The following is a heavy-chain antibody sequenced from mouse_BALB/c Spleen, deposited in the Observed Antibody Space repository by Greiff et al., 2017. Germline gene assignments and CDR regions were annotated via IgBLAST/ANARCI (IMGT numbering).Heavy chain of an antibody. CDR2: ISSGGSYT. J-gene: IGHJ4*01. CDR3: ASHEEVPFMDY. V-gene: IGHV5-6*01. Sequence: EVKLVESGGDLVKPGGSLKLSCAASGFTFSSYGMSWVRQTPDKRLEWVATISSGGSYTYYPDSVKGRFTISRDNAKNTLYLQMSSLKSEDTAMYYCASHEEVPFMDYWGQGTSVTVSS. D-gene: IGHD2-14*01. CDR1: GFTFSSYG.